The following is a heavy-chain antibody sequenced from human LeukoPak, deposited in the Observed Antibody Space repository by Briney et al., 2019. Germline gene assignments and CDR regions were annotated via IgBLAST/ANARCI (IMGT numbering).Heavy chain of an antibody. V-gene: IGHV3-48*04. CDR2: ISSSSSTI. CDR3: ARGQPPDYYYYYMDV. CDR1: GFTLSSYS. D-gene: IGHD1-14*01. J-gene: IGHJ6*03. Sequence: GGSLRLSCAASGFTLSSYSMNWVRQAPGKGLEWVSYISSSSSTIYYADSVKGRFTISRDNAKNSLYLQMNSLRAEDTAVYYCARGQPPDYYYYYMDVWGKGTTVTVSS.